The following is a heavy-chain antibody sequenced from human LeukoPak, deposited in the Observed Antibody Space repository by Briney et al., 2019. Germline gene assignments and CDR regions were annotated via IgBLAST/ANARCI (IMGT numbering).Heavy chain of an antibody. CDR2: IPYDGSNK. D-gene: IGHD3-22*01. Sequence: GGSLRLSCAASGFTFSSYAMHWVRQAPGKGLEWVAVIPYDGSNKYYADSVKGRFTISRDNSKNTLYLQMNSLRAEDTAVYYCAREPYYCDSSGYYLYWGQGTLVTVSS. V-gene: IGHV3-30-3*01. CDR3: AREPYYCDSSGYYLY. CDR1: GFTFSSYA. J-gene: IGHJ4*02.